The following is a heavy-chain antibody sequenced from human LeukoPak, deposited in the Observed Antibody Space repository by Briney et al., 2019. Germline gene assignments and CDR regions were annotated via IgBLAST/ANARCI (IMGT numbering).Heavy chain of an antibody. Sequence: GGSLRLSCAASGFTFSSYWMSWVRQAPGKGLEWVANIKQDGSEKYYVDSVKGRFTISRDNAKNSLYLQMNSLRAEDTAVYYCARDMAAMVTTNSNFDYWGQGTLVTVSS. D-gene: IGHD5-18*01. J-gene: IGHJ4*02. CDR2: IKQDGSEK. V-gene: IGHV3-7*01. CDR3: ARDMAAMVTTNSNFDY. CDR1: GFTFSSYW.